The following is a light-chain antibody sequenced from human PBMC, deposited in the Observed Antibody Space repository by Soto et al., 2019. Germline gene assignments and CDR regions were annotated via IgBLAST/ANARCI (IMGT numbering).Light chain of an antibody. J-gene: IGLJ1*01. CDR3: CSYALSSSYV. CDR1: SGDVGSYSH. Sequence: QSVLTQPASVSGSPGQSITIACHGTSGDVGSYSHVSWYQQHPGKAPRLIIYEGSKRPSGVSHRFSASRSDKTASLTISGLQAEDEAAYYCCSYALSSSYVFGTGTKVTVL. V-gene: IGLV2-23*01. CDR2: EGS.